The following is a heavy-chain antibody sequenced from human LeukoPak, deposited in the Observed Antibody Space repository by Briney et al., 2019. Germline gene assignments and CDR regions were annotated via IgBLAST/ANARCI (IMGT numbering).Heavy chain of an antibody. D-gene: IGHD3-10*01. CDR2: FDPEDGET. CDR3: ATPLLPWFGEFTTDY. Sequence: ASVKVSCKVSGYTLTELSMHWVRQAPGKGLEWMGGFDPEDGETIYAQKFQGRVTMTEDTSTDTAYTELSSLRSEDTAVYYCATPLLPWFGEFTTDYWGQGTLVTVSS. V-gene: IGHV1-24*01. J-gene: IGHJ4*02. CDR1: GYTLTELS.